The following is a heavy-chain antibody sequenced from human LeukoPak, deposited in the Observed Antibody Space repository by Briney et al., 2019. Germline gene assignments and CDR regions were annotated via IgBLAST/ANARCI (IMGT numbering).Heavy chain of an antibody. CDR3: AKGTQRGNSGWGYFIDY. CDR1: GFTFSSYG. J-gene: IGHJ4*02. CDR2: IRHDGSNK. D-gene: IGHD3-10*01. Sequence: GGSLRLSCAASGFTFSSYGMHWVRQAPGKGLEWVAFIRHDGSNKYYADSVKGRFTISRDNAKNFLYVQMNNLRAEDTALYYCAKGTQRGNSGWGYFIDYWGQGTLVTVSS. V-gene: IGHV3-30*02.